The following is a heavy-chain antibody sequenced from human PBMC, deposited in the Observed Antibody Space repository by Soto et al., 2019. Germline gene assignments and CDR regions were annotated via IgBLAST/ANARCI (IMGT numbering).Heavy chain of an antibody. D-gene: IGHD7-27*01. CDR1: GGSISSGDYY. Sequence: SETLSLTCTVSGGSISSGDYYWSWIRQPPGKGLEWIGYIYYSGSTYYNPSLKSRVTISVDTSKNQFSLKLSSVTAADTAVYYCARERSGDRSENWFDPWGQGTLVTVSS. CDR3: ARERSGDRSENWFDP. V-gene: IGHV4-30-4*01. CDR2: IYYSGST. J-gene: IGHJ5*02.